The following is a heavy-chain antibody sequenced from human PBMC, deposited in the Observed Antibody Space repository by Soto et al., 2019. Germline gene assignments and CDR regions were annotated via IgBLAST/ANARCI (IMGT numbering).Heavy chain of an antibody. J-gene: IGHJ6*02. CDR2: ISAYNGNT. Sequence: EKVYCKASGYTFTSQGISWVRQAPGQGLEWMGWISAYNGNTNYAQKLQGRVTMTTDTSTSTAYMELRSLRSDDTAVYYCARDFVSATRDYYYYVMAVPGQGTTVTVSS. D-gene: IGHD2-15*01. V-gene: IGHV1-18*01. CDR1: GYTFTSQG. CDR3: ARDFVSATRDYYYYVMAV.